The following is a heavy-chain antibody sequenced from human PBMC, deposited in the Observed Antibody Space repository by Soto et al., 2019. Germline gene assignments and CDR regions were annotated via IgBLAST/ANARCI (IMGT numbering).Heavy chain of an antibody. D-gene: IGHD1-7*01. Sequence: GGSLRLSCAVSGFTVSNNYMSWVRQAPGKGLEGVPVIYSGGSTYYADSVKGRFTISRDNSKNTLYLQMNSLRAEDTAVYYCGSRLELRRLDYWGQGTLVTVSS. J-gene: IGHJ4*02. CDR1: GFTVSNNY. V-gene: IGHV3-53*01. CDR2: IYSGGST. CDR3: GSRLELRRLDY.